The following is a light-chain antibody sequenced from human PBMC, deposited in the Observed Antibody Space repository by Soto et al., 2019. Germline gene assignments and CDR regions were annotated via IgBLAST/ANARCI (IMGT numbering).Light chain of an antibody. CDR2: GAS. Sequence: EIVMTQSPATLSVSPGERATLSCRASQSVSSNLAWYQHKPGQAPRLLIYGASTRATGIPARFSGSGSGPEFTLTISILQSEDFAVYYCQQYNNWPPPLTFGGGTKVEIK. CDR1: QSVSSN. J-gene: IGKJ4*02. CDR3: QQYNNWPPPLT. V-gene: IGKV3-15*01.